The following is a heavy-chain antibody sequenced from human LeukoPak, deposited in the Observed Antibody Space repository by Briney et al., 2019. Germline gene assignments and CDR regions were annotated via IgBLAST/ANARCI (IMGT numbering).Heavy chain of an antibody. CDR2: ISTAGET. J-gene: IGHJ3*02. CDR3: ARSSAFDI. V-gene: IGHV3-13*04. CDR1: GFSFNSYD. Sequence: PGGSLRLSCAASGFSFNSYDMHWVRQATGKGLEWVSAISTAGETFYPGSVKGRFTIPRENAKNSFYLQMNSLRAGDTAVYYCARSSAFDIWGQGTMVTVSS.